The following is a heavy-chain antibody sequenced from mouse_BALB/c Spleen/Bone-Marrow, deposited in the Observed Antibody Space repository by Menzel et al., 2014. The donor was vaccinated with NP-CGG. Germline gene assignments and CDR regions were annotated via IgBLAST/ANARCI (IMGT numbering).Heavy chain of an antibody. V-gene: IGHV5-9-2*01. J-gene: IGHJ3*01. D-gene: IGHD2-4*01. Sequence: VQLKQSGGGLVKSGGSLKLSCAASGFTFSSYGMSWVRQTPERRLEWVATISGGGGYTFYSASVKGRFTISRDNAKNNLYLQLSSLKSVDAALYYCARHAYYDQTEVSITYWGQGTLVTVS. CDR2: ISGGGGYT. CDR1: GFTFSSYG. CDR3: ARHAYYDQTEVSITY.